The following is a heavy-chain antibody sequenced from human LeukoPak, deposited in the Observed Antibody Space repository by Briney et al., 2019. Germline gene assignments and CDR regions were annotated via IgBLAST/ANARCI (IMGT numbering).Heavy chain of an antibody. CDR3: ARVWRRLQPGAPFDP. CDR2: INPNSGGT. V-gene: IGHV1-2*02. Sequence: ASVKVSCKASGYTFTGYYMHWVRQAPGQGLEWMGWINPNSGGTNYAQKFQGRVTMTRDTSISTAYMELSRLRSDDTAVYYCARVWRRLQPGAPFDPWGQGTLVTVSS. J-gene: IGHJ5*02. D-gene: IGHD5-24*01. CDR1: GYTFTGYY.